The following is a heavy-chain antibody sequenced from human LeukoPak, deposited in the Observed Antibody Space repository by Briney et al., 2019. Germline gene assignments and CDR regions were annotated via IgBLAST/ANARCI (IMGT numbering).Heavy chain of an antibody. J-gene: IGHJ5*02. CDR3: ARALFLGDWFDP. CDR1: GFTFSTYW. Sequence: GGSLRLSCAASGFTFSTYWMHWGRQAPGRGLVWVSRINSDGSSTSYADSVKGRFTISRDNAKSTLYLQMNSLRAEDTAVYYCARALFLGDWFDPWGQGTLVTVSS. V-gene: IGHV3-74*01. CDR2: INSDGSST. D-gene: IGHD3-16*01.